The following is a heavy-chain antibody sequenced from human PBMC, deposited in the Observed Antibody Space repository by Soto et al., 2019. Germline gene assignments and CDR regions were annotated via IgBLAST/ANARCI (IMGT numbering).Heavy chain of an antibody. V-gene: IGHV3-33*01. CDR1: GFTFSSYG. Sequence: PGGSLRLSCAASGFTFSSYGMHWVRQAPGKGLEWVAVIWYDGSNKYYADSVKGRFTISRDNSKNTLYLQMNSLRAEDTAVYYCARDFYDSSGYYYGMDYWRQGTLVTVPS. D-gene: IGHD3-22*01. CDR3: ARDFYDSSGYYYGMDY. J-gene: IGHJ4*02. CDR2: IWYDGSNK.